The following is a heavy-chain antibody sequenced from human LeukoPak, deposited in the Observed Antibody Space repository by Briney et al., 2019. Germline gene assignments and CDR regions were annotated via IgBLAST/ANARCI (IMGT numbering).Heavy chain of an antibody. D-gene: IGHD1-26*01. CDR2: ISYDSFNE. CDR1: GFTFNRYG. Sequence: GGSLRLSCLASGFTFNRYGMHWGRQTPGKGLEWLAAISYDSFNEDYRDSVKGRLTISRDNSKNTVDLQMDSLRPEDTAVYFCVKGKWEDNHYYYGLDVWGQGTAVSVAS. J-gene: IGHJ6*02. V-gene: IGHV3-30*18. CDR3: VKGKWEDNHYYYGLDV.